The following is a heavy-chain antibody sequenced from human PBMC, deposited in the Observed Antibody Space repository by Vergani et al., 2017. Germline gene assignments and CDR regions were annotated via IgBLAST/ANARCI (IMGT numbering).Heavy chain of an antibody. CDR2: INPNSGGT. V-gene: IGHV1-2*02. D-gene: IGHD4-17*01. J-gene: IGHJ6*03. CDR3: ARERDDYVNYYYMDV. Sequence: QVQLVQSGAEVKKPGASVKVSCKASGYTFTGYYMHWVRQAPGQGLEWMGWINPNSGGTNYAQKFQGRVTMTRDTSKNQFSLKLSSVTAADTAVYYCARERDDYVNYYYMDVWGKGTTVTVSS. CDR1: GYTFTGYY.